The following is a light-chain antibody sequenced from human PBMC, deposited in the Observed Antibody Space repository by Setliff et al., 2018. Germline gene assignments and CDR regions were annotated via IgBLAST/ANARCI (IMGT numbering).Light chain of an antibody. CDR3: AAWDDSLNGRV. CDR2: SNN. CDR1: SSNIGSNT. J-gene: IGLJ1*01. Sequence: VLTQPPSASGTPGQRVTISCSGSSSNIGSNTVNWYQQLPGTAPKLLIYSNNQRXXGVPDRFXXXXXXXXASLAISGLQSEDEADYYCAAWDDSLNGRVFGTGTKVTVL. V-gene: IGLV1-44*01.